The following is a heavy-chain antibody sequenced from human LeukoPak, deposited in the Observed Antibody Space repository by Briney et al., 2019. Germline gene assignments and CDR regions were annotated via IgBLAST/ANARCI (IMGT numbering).Heavy chain of an antibody. CDR3: ARWGPRYSSDHYYYGMDV. D-gene: IGHD6-19*01. CDR2: IHYSGST. CDR1: GGSISSSY. V-gene: IGHV4-59*08. Sequence: PSETLSLTCTVSGGSISSSYWNWIRQPPGRGLEWIGDIHYSGSTNYNPSLRSRVTISIDTSKNQFSLRLTSVTAADTAVYYCARWGPRYSSDHYYYGMDVWGQGTTVTVSS. J-gene: IGHJ6*02.